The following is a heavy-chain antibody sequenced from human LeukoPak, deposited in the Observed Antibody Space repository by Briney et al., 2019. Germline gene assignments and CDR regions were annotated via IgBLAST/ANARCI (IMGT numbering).Heavy chain of an antibody. Sequence: GGSLRLSCAGSGFTFSTSDMVWARQAPGKGLEWVSTISMTSSHLYYADSVKGRFTTSRDNAKDSLYLHMSSLRVEDTAVYYCARNFESWGQGTLVTVSS. J-gene: IGHJ5*01. CDR2: ISMTSSHL. CDR3: ARNFES. CDR1: GFTFSTSD. V-gene: IGHV3-21*01.